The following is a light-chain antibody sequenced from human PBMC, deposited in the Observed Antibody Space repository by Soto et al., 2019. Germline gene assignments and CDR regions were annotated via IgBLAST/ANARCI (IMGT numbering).Light chain of an antibody. CDR1: QSISSY. CDR2: TVS. J-gene: IGKJ5*01. V-gene: IGKV1-39*01. Sequence: DIQMTQPPSSLSASVGDRVTITCRASQSISSYLNWYRQKPGKAPKRLIYTVSSLQSGVPARFSGSGSGTDFTLTISNLQPEDFATYYCQQAASFPITFGQGTRLEIK. CDR3: QQAASFPIT.